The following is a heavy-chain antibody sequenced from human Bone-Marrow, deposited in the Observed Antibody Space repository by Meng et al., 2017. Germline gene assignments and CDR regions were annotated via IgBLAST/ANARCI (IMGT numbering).Heavy chain of an antibody. CDR2: IYYSGST. CDR1: GGSISSSSYY. D-gene: IGHD6-13*01. J-gene: IGHJ6*02. CDR3: ASSGYSSSWYFRTGYYYYYGMDV. V-gene: IGHV4-39*07. Sequence: SETLSLTCTVSGGSISSSSYYWGWIRQPPGKGLEWIGSIYYSGSTYYNPSLKSRVTISVDTSKNQFSLKLSSVTAADTAVYYCASSGYSSSWYFRTGYYYYYGMDVWGQGTTVTVSS.